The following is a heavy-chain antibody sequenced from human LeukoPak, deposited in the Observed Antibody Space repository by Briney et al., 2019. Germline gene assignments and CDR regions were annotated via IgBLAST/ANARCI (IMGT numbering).Heavy chain of an antibody. CDR2: IYYSGST. V-gene: IGHV4-31*03. J-gene: IGHJ3*02. CDR1: GGSISSGGYY. CDR3: ARKGLLLRGAFDI. D-gene: IGHD3-22*01. Sequence: SQTLSLTCTASGGSISSGGYYWSWIRQHPGKGLEWIGYIYYSGSTYYNPSLKSRVTISVDTSKNQFSLKLSSVTAADTAVYYCARKGLLLRGAFDIWGQGTMVTVSS.